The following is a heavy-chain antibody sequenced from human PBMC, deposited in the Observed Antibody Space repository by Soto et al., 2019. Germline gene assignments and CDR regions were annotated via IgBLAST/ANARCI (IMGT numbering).Heavy chain of an antibody. V-gene: IGHV3-48*02. Sequence: EVHLVESGGGLVQPGGSLRLSCAASGFTFSSYSLHWVRQAPGKGLEWVSYITSSGTTVYYADSVRGRFTISRDNAKNSLYMQMNGLRDDETAVYYCGRGSSNWSYYFDFWGQGTLVTVSS. CDR2: ITSSGTTV. D-gene: IGHD6-13*01. CDR1: GFTFSSYS. J-gene: IGHJ4*02. CDR3: GRGSSNWSYYFDF.